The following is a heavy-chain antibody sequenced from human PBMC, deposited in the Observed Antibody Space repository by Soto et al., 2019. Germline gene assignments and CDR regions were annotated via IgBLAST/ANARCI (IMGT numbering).Heavy chain of an antibody. CDR3: ATKGDYGDYWYFDL. V-gene: IGHV3-30*03. D-gene: IGHD4-17*01. CDR1: GFTFSSYG. CDR2: ISYDGSNK. Sequence: GSLRLSCAASGFTFSSYGMHWVRQAPGKGLEWVAVISYDGSNKYYADSVKGRFTISRDNSKNTLYLQMNSLRAEDTAVYYCATKGDYGDYWYFDLWGRGTLVTVSS. J-gene: IGHJ2*01.